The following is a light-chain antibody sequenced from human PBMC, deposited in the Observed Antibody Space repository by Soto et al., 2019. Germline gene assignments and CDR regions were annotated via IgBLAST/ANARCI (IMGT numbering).Light chain of an antibody. CDR1: SGHSSYI. CDR3: ETSGV. V-gene: IGLV4-60*03. J-gene: IGLJ2*01. Sequence: QPVLTQSSSASASLGSSVKLTCTLSSGHSSYIIAWHQQQPGKAPRYLMKLEGSGSYNKGSGVPDRFSGSSSGADRYLTISNLQSEDEADYYCETSGVFGGGTKLTVL. CDR2: LEGSGSY.